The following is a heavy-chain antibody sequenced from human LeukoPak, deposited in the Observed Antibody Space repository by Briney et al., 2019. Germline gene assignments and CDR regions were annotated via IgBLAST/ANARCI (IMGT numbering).Heavy chain of an antibody. CDR1: GFTFSSYE. CDR3: AARYGFGELSDDY. J-gene: IGHJ4*02. D-gene: IGHD3-10*01. Sequence: GGSLRLSCAASGFTFSSYEMTWVRQAPGKGLEWVSYISSSGSTIYYADSVKGRFTISRDNAKNSLYLQMNSLRAEDTAVYYCAARYGFGELSDDYWGQGTLVTVSS. V-gene: IGHV3-48*03. CDR2: ISSSGSTI.